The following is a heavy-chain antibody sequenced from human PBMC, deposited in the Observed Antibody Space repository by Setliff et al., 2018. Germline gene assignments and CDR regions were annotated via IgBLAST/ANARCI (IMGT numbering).Heavy chain of an antibody. CDR3: PRYYNFWSGSAHYYYYGMDV. V-gene: IGHV3-23*01. Sequence: GGSLRLSCAASGFTFSSYAMRWVRQAPGKGLEWVSAISGSGGSTYYADSVKGRFTISRDNSKNTLYLQMNSLRAEDTAVYYCPRYYNFWSGSAHYYYYGMDVWGQGTTVTVSS. J-gene: IGHJ6*02. CDR1: GFTFSSYA. CDR2: ISGSGGST. D-gene: IGHD3-3*01.